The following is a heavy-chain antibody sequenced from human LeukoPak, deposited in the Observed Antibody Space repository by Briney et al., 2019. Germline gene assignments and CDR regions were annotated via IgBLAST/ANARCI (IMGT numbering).Heavy chain of an antibody. V-gene: IGHV4-4*07. D-gene: IGHD6-19*01. Sequence: SETLSLTYTVSGESINSFYWSWIRQPAGKGLEWIGRIYSSGSTNYSPSLKSRVTMSVDTSKNQFSLKLSSVTAADTAVFYCARARIAVAGTGINLDWFDPWGQGTLVTVSS. CDR3: ARARIAVAGTGINLDWFDP. CDR1: GESINSFY. CDR2: IYSSGST. J-gene: IGHJ5*02.